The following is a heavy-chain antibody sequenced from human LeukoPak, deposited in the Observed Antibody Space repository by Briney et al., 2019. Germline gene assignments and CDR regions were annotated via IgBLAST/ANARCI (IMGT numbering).Heavy chain of an antibody. D-gene: IGHD3-10*01. J-gene: IGHJ4*02. V-gene: IGHV3-23*01. CDR2: ISGSGGST. Sequence: GGSLRLSCAASGFTFSSYEMNWVRQAPGKGLEWVSAISGSGGSTYYADSVKGRFTISRDNSKNTLYLQMNSLRAEDTAVYYCAKDQGLLLWFGELWDYWGQGTLVTVSS. CDR1: GFTFSSYE. CDR3: AKDQGLLLWFGELWDY.